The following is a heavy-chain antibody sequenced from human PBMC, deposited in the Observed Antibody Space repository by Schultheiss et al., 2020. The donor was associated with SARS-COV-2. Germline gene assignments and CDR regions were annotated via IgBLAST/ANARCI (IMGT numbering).Heavy chain of an antibody. J-gene: IGHJ6*02. CDR2: IYYSGST. CDR1: GGSISGYY. Sequence: SETLSLTCTVSGGSISGYYWGWIRQPPGKGLEWIGYIYYSGSTNYNPSLKSRVTISVDTSKNQFSLKLSSVTAADTAVYYCARPNHYDFWGCYRDSGMDVWGQGTTVTVSS. CDR3: ARPNHYDFWGCYRDSGMDV. V-gene: IGHV4-59*01. D-gene: IGHD3-3*01.